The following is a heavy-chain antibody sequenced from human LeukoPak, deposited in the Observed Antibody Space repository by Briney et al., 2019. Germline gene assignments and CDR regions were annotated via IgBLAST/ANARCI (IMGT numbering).Heavy chain of an antibody. J-gene: IGHJ3*02. CDR3: ARGPHYDILTGYGDSGSFDI. D-gene: IGHD3-9*01. Sequence: SETLSLTCAVSGGSISSGGYSWSWIRQPPGKGLEWIGYIYHSGSTYYNPSLKSRVTISVDRSKNQFSLKLSSVTAADTAVYYCARGPHYDILTGYGDSGSFDIWGQGTMVTVSS. CDR2: IYHSGST. CDR1: GGSISSGGYS. V-gene: IGHV4-30-2*01.